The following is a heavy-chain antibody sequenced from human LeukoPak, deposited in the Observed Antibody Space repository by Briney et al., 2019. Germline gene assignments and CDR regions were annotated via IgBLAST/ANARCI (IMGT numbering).Heavy chain of an antibody. Sequence: GASVKVSCKAAGFTFTYYYIHWVRQAPGQGLEWMGWINPNSGDTNYAQKFHGRVTMTRDTSINTGYMELSRLRSGDTAVYYCARADASLVNFSYFGMDVWGQGTTVTVSS. J-gene: IGHJ6*02. V-gene: IGHV1-2*02. CDR2: INPNSGDT. CDR1: GFTFTYYY. CDR3: ARADASLVNFSYFGMDV. D-gene: IGHD5-18*01.